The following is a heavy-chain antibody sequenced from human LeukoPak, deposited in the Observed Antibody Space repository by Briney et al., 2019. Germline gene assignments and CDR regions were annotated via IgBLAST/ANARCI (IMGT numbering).Heavy chain of an antibody. J-gene: IGHJ4*02. CDR3: ARDRIYGSGSDHFDY. Sequence: PSETLSLTCTVSSGSISTSNYYWGWVRQPPGKALEWIGNIFYSGSTYYSPSLKSRVTISVDTSKNQFSLKLSSVTAADTAVYYCARDRIYGSGSDHFDYWGQGTLVTVSS. CDR1: SGSISTSNYY. D-gene: IGHD3-10*01. CDR2: IFYSGST. V-gene: IGHV4-39*07.